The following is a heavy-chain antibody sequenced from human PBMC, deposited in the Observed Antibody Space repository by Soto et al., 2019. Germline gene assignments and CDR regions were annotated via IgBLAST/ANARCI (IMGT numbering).Heavy chain of an antibody. CDR1: GYTFTSYA. J-gene: IGHJ4*02. CDR3: ARVPRGVYRSGAHPGYYFDY. D-gene: IGHD2-15*01. Sequence: ASVKVSCKASGYTFTSYAMHWVRPAPGQRLEWMGWINAGNGNTKYSQKFQGRVTITRDTSASTAYMELSSLRSEDTAVYYCARVPRGVYRSGAHPGYYFDYWGQGTLVTVSS. V-gene: IGHV1-3*01. CDR2: INAGNGNT.